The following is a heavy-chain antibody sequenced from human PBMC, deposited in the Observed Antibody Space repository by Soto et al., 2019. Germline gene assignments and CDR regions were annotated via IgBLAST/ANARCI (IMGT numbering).Heavy chain of an antibody. J-gene: IGHJ4*02. Sequence: GGSLRLSCAASGFTFSSYALSWVRQAPGKGLEWVSTISGSAGSTYYADSVKGRFTISRDNSKNTLYLQMNSLRAEDTAVYYCAKDPPIFGVAIFDYWGRGTLVTVSS. V-gene: IGHV3-23*01. CDR1: GFTFSSYA. D-gene: IGHD3-3*01. CDR2: ISGSAGST. CDR3: AKDPPIFGVAIFDY.